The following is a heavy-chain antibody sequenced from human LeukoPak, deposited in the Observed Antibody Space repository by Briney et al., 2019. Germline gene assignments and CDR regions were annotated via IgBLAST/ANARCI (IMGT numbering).Heavy chain of an antibody. CDR3: ARLIAVADAVDY. V-gene: IGHV3-30-3*01. D-gene: IGHD6-19*01. Sequence: GGSLRLSCAASGFTFSSYAMHWVRQAPGKGLEWVAVISYGGSSKYYADSVKGRFTISRDNSKNTLYLQMNSLRAEDTAVYYCARLIAVADAVDYWGQGTLVTVSP. J-gene: IGHJ4*02. CDR2: ISYGGSSK. CDR1: GFTFSSYA.